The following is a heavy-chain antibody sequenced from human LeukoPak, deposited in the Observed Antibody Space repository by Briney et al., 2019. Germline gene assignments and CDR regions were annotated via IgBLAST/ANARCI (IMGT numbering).Heavy chain of an antibody. CDR3: ARVSSYGDPLPDY. V-gene: IGHV4-39*07. D-gene: IGHD4-17*01. CDR1: GGSISSSSYY. Sequence: PTETLSLTCTVSGGSISSSSYYWGWIRQPPGKGLEWIGSIYYSGSTNYNPSLKSRVTISVDTSKNQFSLKLSSVTAADTAVYYCARVSSYGDPLPDYWGQGTLVTVSS. J-gene: IGHJ4*02. CDR2: IYYSGST.